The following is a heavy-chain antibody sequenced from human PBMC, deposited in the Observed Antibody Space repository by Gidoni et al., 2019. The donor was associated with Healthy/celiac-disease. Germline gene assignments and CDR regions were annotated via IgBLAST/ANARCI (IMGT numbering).Heavy chain of an antibody. CDR3: ATTEVYYYDSSGSLAFDI. D-gene: IGHD3-22*01. Sequence: QLQLQESGPGLVKPSETLSLTCTVSGGSISSSSYYWGWIRQPPGKGLEWIGSIYYSGSTYYNPSLKSRVTISVDTSKNQFSLKLSSVTAADTAVYYCATTEVYYYDSSGSLAFDIWGQGTMVTVSS. J-gene: IGHJ3*02. CDR2: IYYSGST. CDR1: GGSISSSSYY. V-gene: IGHV4-39*01.